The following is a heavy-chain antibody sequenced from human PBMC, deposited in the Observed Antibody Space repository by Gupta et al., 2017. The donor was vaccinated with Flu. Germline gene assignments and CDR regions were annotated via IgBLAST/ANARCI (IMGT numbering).Heavy chain of an antibody. Sequence: QVQLQESGPGLVKHSGTLSLTCAVSGGSISSLNWWSWVRQPPGKGLEWIGEIYHSGSTNYNPSLKSRVTISVDKSKNQFSLKLSSVTAADTAVYYCASCSWGEMENDAFDIWGQGTMVTVSS. CDR3: ASCSWGEMENDAFDI. CDR1: GGSISSLNW. V-gene: IGHV4-4*02. CDR2: IYHSGST. J-gene: IGHJ3*02. D-gene: IGHD3-16*01.